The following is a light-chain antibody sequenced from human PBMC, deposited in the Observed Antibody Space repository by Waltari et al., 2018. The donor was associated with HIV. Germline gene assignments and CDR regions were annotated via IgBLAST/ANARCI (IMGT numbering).Light chain of an antibody. CDR1: SSNIGRNT. CDR2: SNN. Sequence: QSVLTQPPSASGTPGQRVTISCSGSSSNIGRNTVTWYQQLPGTAPKLLIYSNNQRPSGIPDRFSGSKSGTSASLAISGLQSEDESDYYCAAWYDSLRGVFGGGTKLTVL. J-gene: IGLJ2*01. V-gene: IGLV1-44*01. CDR3: AAWYDSLRGV.